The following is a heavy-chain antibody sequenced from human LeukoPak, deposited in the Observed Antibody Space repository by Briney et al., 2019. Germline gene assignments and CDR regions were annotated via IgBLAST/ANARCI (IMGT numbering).Heavy chain of an antibody. J-gene: IGHJ4*02. V-gene: IGHV4-39*01. CDR3: ARTRYYYGSRSYGAPYYFDY. CDR1: GGSISSSSYY. D-gene: IGHD3-10*01. CDR2: IYYSGST. Sequence: PSETLSLTCTVSGGSISSSSYYWGWSRQPPGKGLEWIGSIYYSGSTYYNPSPKSRVTISVDTSKNQFSLKLSSVTAADTAVYYCARTRYYYGSRSYGAPYYFDYWGQGTLVTVSS.